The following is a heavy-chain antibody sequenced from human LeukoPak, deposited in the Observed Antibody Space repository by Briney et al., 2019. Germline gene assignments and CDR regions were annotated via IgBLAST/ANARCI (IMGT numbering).Heavy chain of an antibody. J-gene: IGHJ4*02. CDR2: NYPGDSDT. CDR3: ARSYSTSCYVRGLDFDY. D-gene: IGHD6-13*01. Sequence: GESLKISCKASGYTFTTYWIAWVRQMPGKGLEWMGINYPGDSDTRYSPSFQGQVTISADKSISTAYLQWSSLKASDTAMYYCARSYSTSCYVRGLDFDYWGQGTLVTVSS. V-gene: IGHV5-51*01. CDR1: GYTFTTYW.